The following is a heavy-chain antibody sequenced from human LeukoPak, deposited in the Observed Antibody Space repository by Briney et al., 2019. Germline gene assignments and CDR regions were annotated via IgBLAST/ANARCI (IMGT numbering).Heavy chain of an antibody. D-gene: IGHD3-22*01. CDR2: IYYSGTT. CDR3: ARGPQYYYDSSGSFDY. CDR1: GGSISSSSHY. J-gene: IGHJ4*02. V-gene: IGHV4-39*01. Sequence: PSETLSLTCTVSGGSISSSSHYWGWVRQPPGKGLEWIGSIYYSGTTYQNPSLKRRVTMSVDTSKNQFSLKLSSVTAADTAVYYCARGPQYYYDSSGSFDYWGQGTLVTVSS.